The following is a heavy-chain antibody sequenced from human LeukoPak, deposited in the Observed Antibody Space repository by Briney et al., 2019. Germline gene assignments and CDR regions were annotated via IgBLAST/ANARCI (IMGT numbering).Heavy chain of an antibody. CDR1: GFTFSSYS. Sequence: GGSLRLSCAASGFTFSSYSMNWVRQAPGKGLEWVSSISSSSSYIYYADSVKGRFTISRDNAKNSLYLQMNSLRAEDTAVYYCARDRVLWFGESREGFDYWGQGTLVTISS. CDR3: ARDRVLWFGESREGFDY. J-gene: IGHJ4*02. D-gene: IGHD3-10*01. V-gene: IGHV3-21*01. CDR2: ISSSSSYI.